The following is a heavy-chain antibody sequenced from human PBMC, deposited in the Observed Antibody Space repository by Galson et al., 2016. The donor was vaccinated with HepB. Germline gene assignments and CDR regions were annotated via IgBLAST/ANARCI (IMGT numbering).Heavy chain of an antibody. Sequence: SLRLSCATSGFTFSDTWVSWVRQGPGKGLEWVGRIKREIEAEGGRVGYADPVRGRFIISRDDSKKTMYLQMNSLKIEDTAVYYCSTGLGHSDTDFWGQGTLVTVSS. CDR3: STGLGHSDTDF. CDR1: GFTFSDTW. J-gene: IGHJ4*02. V-gene: IGHV3-15*01. D-gene: IGHD2-15*01. CDR2: IKREIEAEGGRV.